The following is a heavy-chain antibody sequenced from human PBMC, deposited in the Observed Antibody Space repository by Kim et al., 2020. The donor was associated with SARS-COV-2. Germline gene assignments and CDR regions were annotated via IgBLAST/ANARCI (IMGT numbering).Heavy chain of an antibody. D-gene: IGHD3-10*01. CDR2: IYYSGST. V-gene: IGHV4-39*01. Sequence: SETLSLTCTVSGGSISSSSYYWGWIRQPPGKGLEWIGSIYYSGSTYYNPSLKSRVTISVDTSKNQFSLKLSSVTAADTAVYYCARLQIRITMVRGVPYYFDDWGQGTLVTVSS. CDR1: GGSISSSSYY. J-gene: IGHJ4*02. CDR3: ARLQIRITMVRGVPYYFDD.